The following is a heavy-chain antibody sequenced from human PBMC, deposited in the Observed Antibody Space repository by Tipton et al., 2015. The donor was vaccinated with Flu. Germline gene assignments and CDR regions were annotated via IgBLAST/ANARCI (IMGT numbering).Heavy chain of an antibody. CDR3: ARGCDFWSGGEYYVDY. CDR2: IYTSGSN. J-gene: IGHJ4*02. V-gene: IGHV4-4*07. CDR1: GGPISSYY. Sequence: TLSLTCTVSGGPISSYYWSWIRQPAGKGLEWIGRIYTSGSNTYNPSLKSRVTMSVDTSKNQFSLKLRSVTAADTAVYYCARGCDFWSGGEYYVDYWGQGTLVTVSS. D-gene: IGHD3-3*01.